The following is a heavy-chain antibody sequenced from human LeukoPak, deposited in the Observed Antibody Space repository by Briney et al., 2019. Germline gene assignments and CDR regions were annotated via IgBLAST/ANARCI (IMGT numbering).Heavy chain of an antibody. V-gene: IGHV4-59*01. CDR2: IYYSGST. Sequence: SETLSLTCTVSGGSISSYYWSWIRQPPGKGLEWLGYIYYSGSTNCNPSLKSRVTISVDTSKNQFSLKLSSVTAADTAVYYCARDSPSYYYDSSGLAAFDIWGQGTMVTVSS. D-gene: IGHD3-22*01. J-gene: IGHJ3*02. CDR1: GGSISSYY. CDR3: ARDSPSYYYDSSGLAAFDI.